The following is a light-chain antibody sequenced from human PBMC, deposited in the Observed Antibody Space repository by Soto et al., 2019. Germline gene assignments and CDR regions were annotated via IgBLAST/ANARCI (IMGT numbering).Light chain of an antibody. CDR3: QQNGSSPLT. Sequence: EIVLTQSPGTLSLSPGERATLSCRASQSVSSIYLAWYQQKPGQAPRLLIYGASSRATGIPDRFSGSGSGTDFTLTISRLEPEDFAVYYCQQNGSSPLTFGGGAKVEIK. CDR2: GAS. CDR1: QSVSSIY. J-gene: IGKJ4*01. V-gene: IGKV3-20*01.